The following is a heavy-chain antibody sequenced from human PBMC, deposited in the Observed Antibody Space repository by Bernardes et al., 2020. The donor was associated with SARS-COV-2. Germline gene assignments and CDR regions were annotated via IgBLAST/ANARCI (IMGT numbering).Heavy chain of an antibody. Sequence: GGSLRLSCVGSGGLIVSSSYLSWVRQVPGKGLEWVAVLYGGGTTYYADSVKGRFTISRDNAKNSLYLQMNSLRAEDTAVYYCARDRSSYPARSMDVWGQGTTVTVSS. CDR2: LYGGGTT. D-gene: IGHD1-26*01. CDR3: ARDRSSYPARSMDV. J-gene: IGHJ6*02. CDR1: GGLIVSSSY. V-gene: IGHV3-66*01.